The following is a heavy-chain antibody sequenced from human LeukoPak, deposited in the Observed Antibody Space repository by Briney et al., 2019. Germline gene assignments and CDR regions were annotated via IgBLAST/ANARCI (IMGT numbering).Heavy chain of an antibody. CDR3: AKDLSYYYDSSGPKLNGVY. V-gene: IGHV3-23*01. D-gene: IGHD3-22*01. Sequence: GGSLRLSCAASGFTFSSYAMSWVRQAPGKGLEWVSAISGSGGSTYYADSVKGRFTISRDNSKNTLYLQMNSLRAEDTAVYYCAKDLSYYYDSSGPKLNGVYWGQGTLVTVSS. J-gene: IGHJ4*02. CDR1: GFTFSSYA. CDR2: ISGSGGST.